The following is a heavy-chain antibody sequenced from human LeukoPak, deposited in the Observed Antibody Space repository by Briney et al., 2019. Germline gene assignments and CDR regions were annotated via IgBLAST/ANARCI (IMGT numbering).Heavy chain of an antibody. V-gene: IGHV3-64*01. J-gene: IGHJ3*01. CDR2: ISSNGGST. Sequence: GGSLRLSCEASGFTFSSYAMHWVRQAPGKGLEYVSAISSNGGSTYYANSVKGRFTISRDNSKNTLYLQMGSLRAEDMAVYYCAREWEYYDSSGSDDAFDVWGQGTMVTVSS. D-gene: IGHD3-22*01. CDR3: AREWEYYDSSGSDDAFDV. CDR1: GFTFSSYA.